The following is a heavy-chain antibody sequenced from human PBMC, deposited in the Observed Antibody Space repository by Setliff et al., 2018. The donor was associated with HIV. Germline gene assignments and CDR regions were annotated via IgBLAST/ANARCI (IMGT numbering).Heavy chain of an antibody. V-gene: IGHV4-61*02. Sequence: PSETLSLTCTVSGGSVSSASSYWSWLRQPAGKGLGWFRRIYTSGSTNYNPSLKSRVTITVDTSKNQFSLKLSSVTAADTAVYYCARDFCSGDGCPNHYWYFDLWGRGTLVTVSS. CDR3: ARDFCSGDGCPNHYWYFDL. D-gene: IGHD2-15*01. J-gene: IGHJ2*01. CDR2: IYTSGST. CDR1: GGSVSSASSY.